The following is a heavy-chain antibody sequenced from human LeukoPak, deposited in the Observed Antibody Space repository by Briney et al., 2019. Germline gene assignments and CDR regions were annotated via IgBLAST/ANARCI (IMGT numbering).Heavy chain of an antibody. V-gene: IGHV3-7*01. Sequence: GGSLRLSCAASGFTFSSYWMSWVRQAPGKGLGWVANIKQDGSEKYYVDSVKGRFTISRDNAKNSLYLQMNSLRAEDTAVYYCARILGAKLIYAFDIWGQGTMVTVSS. CDR3: ARILGAKLIYAFDI. CDR1: GFTFSSYW. CDR2: IKQDGSEK. D-gene: IGHD1-26*01. J-gene: IGHJ3*02.